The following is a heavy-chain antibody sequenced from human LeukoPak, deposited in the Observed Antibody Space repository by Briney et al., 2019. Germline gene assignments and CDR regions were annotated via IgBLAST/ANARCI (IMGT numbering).Heavy chain of an antibody. V-gene: IGHV4-59*08. CDR3: AMARGVIGFDP. D-gene: IGHD3-10*01. Sequence: SETLSLTCTVSGGSISSYYWSWIRQPPGKGLEWIGYIYYSGSTNYNPSLKSRVTISVDTSKNQFSLKLSSVTAADTAVYYCAMARGVIGFDPWGQGTLVTVSS. J-gene: IGHJ5*02. CDR2: IYYSGST. CDR1: GGSISSYY.